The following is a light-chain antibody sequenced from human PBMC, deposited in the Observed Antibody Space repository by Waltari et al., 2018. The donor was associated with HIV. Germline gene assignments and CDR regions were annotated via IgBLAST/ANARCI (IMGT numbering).Light chain of an antibody. J-gene: IGLJ3*02. CDR1: SSDVGSYNP. V-gene: IGLV2-23*01. CDR3: CSYAGSSTLV. CDR2: EGS. Sequence: QSALTQPAPVSGSPGQSITISCTGTSSDVGSYNPVSWYQQHPGKAPKLMIYEGSKRPSGVSNRFSGSKSGNTASLTISGLQAEDAADYYCCSYAGSSTLVFGGGTKLTVL.